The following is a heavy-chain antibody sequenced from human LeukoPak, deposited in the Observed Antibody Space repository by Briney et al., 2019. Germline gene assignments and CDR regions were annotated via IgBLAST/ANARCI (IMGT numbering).Heavy chain of an antibody. CDR1: GFTFSDYS. J-gene: IGHJ4*02. V-gene: IGHV3-48*04. CDR3: ARDHNYAFDN. Sequence: PGGSLRLSCAASGFTFSDYSMNWVRQAPGKGLEWISWIGISSGNTKYADSVKGRFTISGDNAKNSPYLQMNSLRVEDTAVYYCARDHNYAFDNWGQRTLVTVSS. D-gene: IGHD1-1*01. CDR2: IGISSGNT.